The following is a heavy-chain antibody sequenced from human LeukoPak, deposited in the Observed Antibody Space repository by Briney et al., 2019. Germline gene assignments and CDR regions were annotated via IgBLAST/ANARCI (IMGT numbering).Heavy chain of an antibody. V-gene: IGHV5-51*01. CDR2: IYPGDSDT. CDR1: GYSFTNYW. CDR3: ARDSPYSSGWRDAFDI. J-gene: IGHJ3*02. D-gene: IGHD6-19*01. Sequence: PGESLQISCKGSGYSFTNYWIGWVRQMPGKGLEWMGIIYPGDSDTRYSPSFQGQVTISADKSISTAYLQWSSLKASDTAMYYCARDSPYSSGWRDAFDIWGQGTMVTVSS.